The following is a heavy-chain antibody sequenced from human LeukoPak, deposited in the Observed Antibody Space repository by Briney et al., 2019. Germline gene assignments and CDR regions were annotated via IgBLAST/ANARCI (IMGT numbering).Heavy chain of an antibody. CDR2: ISYDGSNK. CDR3: AKDMIRGVVPWGALDI. V-gene: IGHV3-30-3*01. J-gene: IGHJ3*02. Sequence: PGGSLRLSCAASGFTFSSYAMHWVRQAPGKGLEWVAVISYDGSNKYYADSVKGRFTISRDNSKNTLYLQMNSLRAEDTAVYFCAKDMIRGVVPWGALDIWGQGTLVTVSS. D-gene: IGHD3-10*01. CDR1: GFTFSSYA.